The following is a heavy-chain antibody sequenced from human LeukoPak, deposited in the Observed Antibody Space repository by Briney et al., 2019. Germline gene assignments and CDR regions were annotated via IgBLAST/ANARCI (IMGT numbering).Heavy chain of an antibody. CDR3: AXXLXGFSSFH. V-gene: IGHV3-66*02. CDR1: GFNVSSNY. D-gene: IGHD2/OR15-2a*01. J-gene: IGHJ4*02. Sequence: PGGSLRLSCAASGFNVSSNYMSWVRQAPGKGLEWVSVIFSGGSTYYVDSVKGRFTTSRDNSKNTLYLQMNSLRAEDTSVYYCAXXLXGFSSFHWGQGTLVAVSS. CDR2: IFSGGST.